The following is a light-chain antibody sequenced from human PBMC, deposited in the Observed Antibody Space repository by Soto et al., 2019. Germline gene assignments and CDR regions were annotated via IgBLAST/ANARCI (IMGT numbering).Light chain of an antibody. V-gene: IGLV2-14*01. CDR2: DVS. CDR1: SSDVGGYNY. J-gene: IGLJ1*01. Sequence: QSALTQPASVSGSPGQSITVSCTGTSSDVGGYNYVSWYQQHPGKAPKLMIYDVSDRPSGVSNRFSGSKSGNTASLTISGLQAEDEAYYYCSSYTSSNTYVFGTGTKLTVL. CDR3: SSYTSSNTYV.